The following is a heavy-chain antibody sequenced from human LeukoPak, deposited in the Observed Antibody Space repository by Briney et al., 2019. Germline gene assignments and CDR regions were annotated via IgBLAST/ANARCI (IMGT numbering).Heavy chain of an antibody. CDR3: ARLPDDYGDYVSDY. CDR1: GGTFSSYA. J-gene: IGHJ4*02. V-gene: IGHV1-69*04. D-gene: IGHD4-17*01. Sequence: GSSVKVSCKASGGTFSSYAISWVRQAPGQGLEWMGRIIPIFGIANYAQEFQGRVTITADKSTSTAYMELSSLRSEDTAVYYCARLPDDYGDYVSDYWGQGTLVTVSS. CDR2: IIPIFGIA.